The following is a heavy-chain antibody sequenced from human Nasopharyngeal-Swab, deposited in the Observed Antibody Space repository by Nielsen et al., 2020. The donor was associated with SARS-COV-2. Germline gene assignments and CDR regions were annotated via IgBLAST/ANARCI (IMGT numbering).Heavy chain of an antibody. CDR2: IYYSGST. CDR1: GGSISSSSYY. V-gene: IGHV4-39*01. CDR3: VSALTVLRFLEWSPGYFDY. Sequence: SETLSLTCTVSGGSISSSSYYWGWIRPPPGKGLEWIGSIYYSGSTYYNPSLKSRVTISVDTSKNQFSLKLSSVTAADTAVYYCVSALTVLRFLEWSPGYFDYWGQGTLVTVSS. D-gene: IGHD3-3*01. J-gene: IGHJ4*02.